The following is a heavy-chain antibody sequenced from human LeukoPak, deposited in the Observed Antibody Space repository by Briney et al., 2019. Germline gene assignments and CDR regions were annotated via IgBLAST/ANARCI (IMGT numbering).Heavy chain of an antibody. V-gene: IGHV4-39*01. D-gene: IGHD5-12*01. CDR2: IYYSGST. Sequence: SETLSLTCTVSGGSISSSSYYWGWIRQPPGKGLDWIGSIYYSGSTYYNPSLKSRVTISVDTSKNQFSLKLSSVTAGDTAVYYCARHPKGSGHEYWGQGTLVTVSS. CDR3: ARHPKGSGHEY. CDR1: GGSISSSSYY. J-gene: IGHJ4*02.